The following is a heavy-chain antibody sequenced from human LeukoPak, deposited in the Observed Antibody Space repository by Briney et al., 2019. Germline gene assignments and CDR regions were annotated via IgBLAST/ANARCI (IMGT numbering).Heavy chain of an antibody. CDR2: IYYSGST. CDR1: GGSISSYY. J-gene: IGHJ4*02. D-gene: IGHD3-9*01. Sequence: SETLSLTCTVSGGSISSYYWSWIRQPAGKGLEWIGYIYYSGSTNYNPSLKSRVTISVDTSKNQFSLKLSSVTAADTAVYYCARAASVIRYDIPFDYWGQGTLVTVSS. V-gene: IGHV4-59*01. CDR3: ARAASVIRYDIPFDY.